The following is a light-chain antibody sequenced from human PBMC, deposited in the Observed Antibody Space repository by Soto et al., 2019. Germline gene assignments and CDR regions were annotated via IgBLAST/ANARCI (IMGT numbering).Light chain of an antibody. J-gene: IGKJ1*01. CDR1: GISNY. CDR3: QKYNSAPWT. CDR2: AAT. Sequence: GISNYLVWYQHKPGSSPKVLIYAATTFRSGVPSRFSGSGSGTDFILTISSLQPEDVATYYCQKYNSAPWTLGPGVKVDI. V-gene: IGKV1-27*01.